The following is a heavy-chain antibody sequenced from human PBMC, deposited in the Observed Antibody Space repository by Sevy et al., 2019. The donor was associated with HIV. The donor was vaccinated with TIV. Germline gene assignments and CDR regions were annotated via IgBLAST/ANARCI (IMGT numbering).Heavy chain of an antibody. CDR3: ARGGHRSLDAFDV. V-gene: IGHV5-51*01. Sequence: GESLKISCQASGYSFTAHWIDWVRQMPGKGLEWMGILFPGNSDVRSFQGQVTVSVDRSTNTAYLQWGSLTASDSAIYYCARGGHRSLDAFDVWGLGTMVTVSS. D-gene: IGHD2-21*02. CDR2: LFPGNSDV. J-gene: IGHJ3*01. CDR1: GYSFTAHW.